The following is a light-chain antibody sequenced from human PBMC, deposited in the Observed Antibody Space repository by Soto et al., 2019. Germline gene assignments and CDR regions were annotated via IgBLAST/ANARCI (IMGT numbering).Light chain of an antibody. CDR3: QQYNSYS. V-gene: IGKV1-5*03. CDR1: QNISSW. J-gene: IGKJ1*01. Sequence: DMQMTQSPSTLSGAVGDRVTITFRASQNISSWLAWYRKNRWKAPKLLIYKASTLKSGVPSRFSGSGSGTEFTLTISSLQPDDFATYYCQQYNSYSFVQGTKVDIK. CDR2: KAS.